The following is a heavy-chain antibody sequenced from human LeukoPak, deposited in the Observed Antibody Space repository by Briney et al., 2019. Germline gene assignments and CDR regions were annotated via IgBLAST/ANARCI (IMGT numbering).Heavy chain of an antibody. J-gene: IGHJ1*01. Sequence: ARGSLRLSCAASGFTFSSYSMNWVRQAPGKGLEWVSSISSSSSYIYYADSVKGRFTISRDNAKNSLYLQMNSLRAEDTAVYYCARDVTHSSSWYERDFQHWGQGTLVTVSS. D-gene: IGHD6-13*01. CDR1: GFTFSSYS. CDR3: ARDVTHSSSWYERDFQH. CDR2: ISSSSSYI. V-gene: IGHV3-21*01.